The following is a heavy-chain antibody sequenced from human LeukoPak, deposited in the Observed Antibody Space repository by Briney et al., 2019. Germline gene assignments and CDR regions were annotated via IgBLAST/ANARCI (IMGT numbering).Heavy chain of an antibody. D-gene: IGHD3-22*01. CDR2: ISSSSSTI. CDR3: ARVVRYYYDSSGPDAFDI. J-gene: IGHJ3*02. Sequence: PGGSLRLSCAASGFTFSSYSMNWVRRAPGKGLEGVSYISSSSSTIYYADSVKGRFTISRDNAKNSLYLQMNSLRAEDTAVYYCARVVRYYYDSSGPDAFDIWGQGTMVTVSS. V-gene: IGHV3-48*01. CDR1: GFTFSSYS.